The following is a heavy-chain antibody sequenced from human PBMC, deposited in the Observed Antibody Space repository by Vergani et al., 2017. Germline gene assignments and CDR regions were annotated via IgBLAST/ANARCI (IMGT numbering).Heavy chain of an antibody. CDR1: GYTFTSYG. J-gene: IGHJ3*02. CDR2: ISAYNGNT. V-gene: IGHV1-18*01. D-gene: IGHD2-2*01. Sequence: QVQLVQSGAEVKKPGASVKVSCKASGYTFTSYGISWVRQAPGQGFEWMGWISAYNGNTNYAQKLQGRVTMTTDTSTSTAYMGLRSLRSYDTDLYYCARDIVVVPAASAENAFDIWGQGRMVTVSS. CDR3: ARDIVVVPAASAENAFDI.